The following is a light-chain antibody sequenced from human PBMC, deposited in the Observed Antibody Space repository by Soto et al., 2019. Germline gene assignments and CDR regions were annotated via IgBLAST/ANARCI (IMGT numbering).Light chain of an antibody. J-gene: IGLJ2*01. Sequence: SYELTQPPSVSVAPGKTASICCGGNNIGSKGVHWYQQKPGQAPVLVIYSDTDLPPVIPERFSGSNSANLATLTISRVEAGDEADYYCQVWDSGSAHAVFGEGTQLTVL. CDR1: NIGSKG. V-gene: IGLV3-21*04. CDR2: SDT. CDR3: QVWDSGSAHAV.